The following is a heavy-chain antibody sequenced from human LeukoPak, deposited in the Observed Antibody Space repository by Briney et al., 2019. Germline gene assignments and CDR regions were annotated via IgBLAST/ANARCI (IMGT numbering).Heavy chain of an antibody. Sequence: GGSLRLSCAASGFTFSSYWMHWVRQAPGKGLVWVSRINSDGSTTSYADSVKGRFTISRDNAKNTLYVQMNSLRAEDTAVYYCAKGPDSSGYYFDYWGQGTLVTVSP. V-gene: IGHV3-74*01. J-gene: IGHJ4*02. D-gene: IGHD3-22*01. CDR2: INSDGSTT. CDR3: AKGPDSSGYYFDY. CDR1: GFTFSSYW.